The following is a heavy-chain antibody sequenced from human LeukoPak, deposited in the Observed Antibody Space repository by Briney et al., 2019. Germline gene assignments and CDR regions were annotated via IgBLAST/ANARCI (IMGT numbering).Heavy chain of an antibody. CDR3: ARGLWGGYCGGGSCLGFDP. CDR2: MNPNRGNT. Sequence: ASVKVSCKASGYTFTSYDINWARQATGQGLEWRGWMNPNRGNTCYAQKYQGRVTITRNTSISTAYMELSSLRSEDTAVYYCARGLWGGYCGGGSCLGFDPWGQGTLVTVSS. CDR1: GYTFTSYD. J-gene: IGHJ5*02. D-gene: IGHD2-15*01. V-gene: IGHV1-8*01.